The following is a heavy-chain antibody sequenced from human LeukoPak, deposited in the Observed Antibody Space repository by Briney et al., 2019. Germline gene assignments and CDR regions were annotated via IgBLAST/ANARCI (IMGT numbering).Heavy chain of an antibody. Sequence: GGSLRLSCAASGFTFSSSDMHWVRQATGKGLEWVSAIDTAADTYYAGSVKGRFTISRDNAKNSLYLQMNSLRAGDTAVYYCARVDRSAYSDWGQGTLVTVSS. CDR2: IDTAADT. CDR1: GFTFSSSD. V-gene: IGHV3-13*04. J-gene: IGHJ4*02. D-gene: IGHD3-22*01. CDR3: ARVDRSAYSD.